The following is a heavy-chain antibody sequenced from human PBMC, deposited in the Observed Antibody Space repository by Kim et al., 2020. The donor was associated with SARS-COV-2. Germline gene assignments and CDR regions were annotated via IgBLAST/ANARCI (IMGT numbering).Heavy chain of an antibody. Sequence: GGSLRLSCAASGFIFKNYPFHWVRQAPGRGLEWVALVSYDGSNPYYADSVKGRFTISRDNSENTLYLQMDSLRAEDTAVYYCTRGDWHCNSGSCHSVATSYLSGMDVWGQGTTVTVSS. V-gene: IGHV3-30*04. J-gene: IGHJ6*02. CDR3: TRGDWHCNSGSCHSVATSYLSGMDV. CDR2: VSYDGSNP. CDR1: GFIFKNYP. D-gene: IGHD2-15*01.